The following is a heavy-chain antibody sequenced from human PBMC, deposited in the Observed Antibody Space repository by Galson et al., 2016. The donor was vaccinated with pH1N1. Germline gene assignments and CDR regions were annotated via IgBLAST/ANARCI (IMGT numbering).Heavy chain of an antibody. D-gene: IGHD2-15*01. CDR1: GYTFASYA. Sequence: SVKVSCKASGYTFASYAINWVRQVPGQGLEWMGWIHTTTGDPSYGQGFTGRFVFSLDTSVTTAYLQIRSLKTEDAAVYYCARESYRCSGGSCYFDSWGKGTLVTVSS. J-gene: IGHJ4*02. V-gene: IGHV7-4-1*02. CDR3: ARESYRCSGGSCYFDS. CDR2: IHTTTGDP.